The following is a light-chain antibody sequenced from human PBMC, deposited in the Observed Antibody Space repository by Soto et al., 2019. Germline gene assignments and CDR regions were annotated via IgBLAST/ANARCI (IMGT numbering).Light chain of an antibody. J-gene: IGKJ4*01. Sequence: DIQMTQSPSSLSASVGDRVTITCRASQTISMYLNWYQHKPGKAPILLISAASILESGVPSRFSGSRAGTEFTLTISSRQAEDCAAYYWQQSFSTPPFTFGGGTKVEIK. V-gene: IGKV1-39*01. CDR2: AAS. CDR1: QTISMY. CDR3: QQSFSTPPFT.